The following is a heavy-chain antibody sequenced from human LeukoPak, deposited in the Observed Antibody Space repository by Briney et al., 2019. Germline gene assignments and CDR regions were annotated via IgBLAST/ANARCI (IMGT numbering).Heavy chain of an antibody. V-gene: IGHV4-59*08. J-gene: IGHJ4*02. CDR2: IYYSGST. Sequence: SETLSLTCTVSGGSISSYYWSWIRQPPGKGLEWIGYIYYSGSTNYNPSLKSRVTMSVDTSKNQFSLKLSSVTAADTAVYYCARVTRMLGFDYWGQGTLVTVSS. CDR1: GGSISSYY. D-gene: IGHD2-21*02. CDR3: ARVTRMLGFDY.